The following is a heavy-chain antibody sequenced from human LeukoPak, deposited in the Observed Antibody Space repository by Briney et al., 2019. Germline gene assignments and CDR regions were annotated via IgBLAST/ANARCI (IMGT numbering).Heavy chain of an antibody. CDR1: GGTFSSYA. V-gene: IGHV1-8*03. J-gene: IGHJ6*03. Sequence: GASVKVSCKASGGTFSSYAISWVRQATGQGLEWMGWMNPNSGNTGYAQKFQGRVTITRNTSISTAYMELSSLRSEDTAVYYCARGRGSGRNYYYYYYMDVWGKGTTVTVSS. CDR2: MNPNSGNT. D-gene: IGHD3-10*01. CDR3: ARGRGSGRNYYYYYYMDV.